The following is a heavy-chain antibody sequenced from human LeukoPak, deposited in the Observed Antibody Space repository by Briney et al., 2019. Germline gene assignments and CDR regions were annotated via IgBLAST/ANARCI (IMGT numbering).Heavy chain of an antibody. CDR1: GGSINSGGYS. V-gene: IGHV4-30-2*02. J-gene: IGHJ6*02. CDR3: ARNSWSVSTYGMDV. Sequence: PSETLSLTCAVSGGSINSGGYSWSWIRQPPGKGLEWIGYIYDSGSTYYNPSLKSRVTISVDTSKNQFSLKLSSVTAADTAVYYCARNSWSVSTYGMDVWGQGTTVTVSS. CDR2: IYDSGST. D-gene: IGHD6-13*01.